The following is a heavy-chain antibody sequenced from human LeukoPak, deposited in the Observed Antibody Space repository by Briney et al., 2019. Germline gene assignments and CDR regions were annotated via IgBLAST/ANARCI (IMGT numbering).Heavy chain of an antibody. Sequence: GGSLRLSCAASGFTFTSYAMTWVRQAPGKGLEWVSVIGGSGGSTYDADSVRGRFTISRDNSKNTLYLEMNSLGADDTAVYFCASDRYGDYSSDYWGQGTLVTVSS. V-gene: IGHV3-23*01. D-gene: IGHD4-17*01. CDR3: ASDRYGDYSSDY. J-gene: IGHJ4*02. CDR2: IGGSGGST. CDR1: GFTFTSYA.